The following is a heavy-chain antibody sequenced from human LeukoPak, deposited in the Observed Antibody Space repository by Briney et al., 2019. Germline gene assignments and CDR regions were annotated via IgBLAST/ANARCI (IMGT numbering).Heavy chain of an antibody. D-gene: IGHD1-1*01. J-gene: IGHJ5*02. Sequence: GGSLRLSCAASGFTFSSYWMSWVRQAPGKGLEWVANIKQDGSEKYYVDSVKGRFTISRDNAKNSLYLQMNSLRAEDTAMYYCARDLRANWNPGWLDPWGQGTLVTVSS. V-gene: IGHV3-7*01. CDR1: GFTFSSYW. CDR3: ARDLRANWNPGWLDP. CDR2: IKQDGSEK.